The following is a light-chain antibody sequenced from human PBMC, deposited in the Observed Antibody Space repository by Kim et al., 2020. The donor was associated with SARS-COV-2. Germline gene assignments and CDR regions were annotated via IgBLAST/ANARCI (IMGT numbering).Light chain of an antibody. CDR3: CSHAGGGTML. CDR2: EGS. J-gene: IGLJ2*01. Sequence: GQSITISCTGTSSDIGSYSLVSWYQQYPGEAPQLMIYEGSKRPSGVSPRFSGSKSGNMASLTISALQAEDEADYYCCSHAGGGTMLFGGGTQLTVL. V-gene: IGLV2-23*01. CDR1: SSDIGSYSL.